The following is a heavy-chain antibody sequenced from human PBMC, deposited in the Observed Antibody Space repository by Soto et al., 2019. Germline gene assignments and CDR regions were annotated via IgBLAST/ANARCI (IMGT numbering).Heavy chain of an antibody. Sequence: GDSVKVSCKASGYTFTSYTIHCACQAPGQRPAWMGWINAGNGKTKYSPKIQDRVNITRDTSASKVYMEPSSLKSEDTRPYYCRSRKANNKYDSTWSYDYCRPRPVVTVSS. V-gene: IGHV1-3*01. CDR3: RSRKANNKYDSTWSYDY. CDR1: GYTFTSYT. J-gene: IGHJ4*02. D-gene: IGHD6-13*01. CDR2: INAGNGKT.